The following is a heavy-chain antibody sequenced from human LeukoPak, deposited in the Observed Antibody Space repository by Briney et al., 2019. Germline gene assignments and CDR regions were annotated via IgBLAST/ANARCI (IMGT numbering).Heavy chain of an antibody. CDR3: ASYMITFGGVIADALDI. Sequence: SQTLSLTCTVSGGSISSGDYYWSWIRQPPGKGLEWIGYFYYSGSTYYNPSLKSRVTISVDTSKNQFSLKLSSVTAADTAVYYCASYMITFGGVIADALDIWGQGTMVTVSS. D-gene: IGHD3-16*02. V-gene: IGHV4-30-4*08. CDR2: FYYSGST. CDR1: GGSISSGDYY. J-gene: IGHJ3*02.